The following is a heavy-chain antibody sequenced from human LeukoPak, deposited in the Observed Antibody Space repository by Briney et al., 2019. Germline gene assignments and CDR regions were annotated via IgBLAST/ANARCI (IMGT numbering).Heavy chain of an antibody. Sequence: SETLSLTCAVYGGSFSGYYWSWIRQPPGKGLEWIGEINHSGSTNYNPSLKSRVTISVDTSKSQFSLKLSSVTAADTAVYYCARSYRGEFDYWGQGTLVTVSS. CDR2: INHSGST. J-gene: IGHJ4*02. CDR3: ARSYRGEFDY. D-gene: IGHD3-16*01. V-gene: IGHV4-34*01. CDR1: GGSFSGYY.